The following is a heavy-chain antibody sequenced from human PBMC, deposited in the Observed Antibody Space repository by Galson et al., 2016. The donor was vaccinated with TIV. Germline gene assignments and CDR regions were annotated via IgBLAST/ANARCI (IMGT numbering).Heavy chain of an antibody. Sequence: SVKVSCKASGDTFSSFVISWVRQAPGQGLEWMGGIIPLFGEAHYAQKFQGRVTISADGSTSTVYMELSGLRSEDTAMYYCAKCRNTAMDTYYYYYGLDVWGQGTTVTVSS. CDR2: IIPLFGEA. V-gene: IGHV1-69*13. CDR3: AKCRNTAMDTYYYYYGLDV. J-gene: IGHJ6*02. CDR1: GDTFSSFV. D-gene: IGHD5-18*01.